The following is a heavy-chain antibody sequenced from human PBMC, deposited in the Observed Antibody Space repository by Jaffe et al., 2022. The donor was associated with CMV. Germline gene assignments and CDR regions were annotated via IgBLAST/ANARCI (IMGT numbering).Heavy chain of an antibody. CDR1: GSSMTGYY. CDR3: ARFGGLND. CDR2: MHSSGST. Sequence: QVHLRESGPGLVKPSETLSLICSVSGSSMTGYYWSWIRQSPGKGLEWIGYMHSSGSTNYSPSLKSRVTISIDRSKNQFSLNLNSVTAADTAVYFCARFGGLNDWGQGTLVTVSS. D-gene: IGHD3-16*01. J-gene: IGHJ4*02. V-gene: IGHV4-59*01.